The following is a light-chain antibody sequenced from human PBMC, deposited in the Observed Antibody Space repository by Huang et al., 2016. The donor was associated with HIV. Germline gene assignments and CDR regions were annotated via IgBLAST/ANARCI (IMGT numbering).Light chain of an antibody. V-gene: IGKV3-11*01. Sequence: EIVLTQSPATLSLSPGERATLSCRASQSVSSYLAWYQQKPGQAPRRFIYDASNRATGIPARFSGSGSGTDFTLTISSLEPEDFAVYYCQQRVNWPWTFGQGTKVEIK. CDR2: DAS. CDR3: QQRVNWPWT. CDR1: QSVSSY. J-gene: IGKJ1*01.